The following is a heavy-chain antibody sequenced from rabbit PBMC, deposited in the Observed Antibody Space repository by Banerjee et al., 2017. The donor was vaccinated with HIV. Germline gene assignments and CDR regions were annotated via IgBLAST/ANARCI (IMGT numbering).Heavy chain of an antibody. V-gene: IGHV1S45*01. CDR1: GFSFSSSYW. Sequence: LQESGGGLFQPGGSLALTCTASGFSFSSSYWICWVRQAPGKGLEWIACIGAGSSGYTYYASWAKGRLTISKTSSTTVTLQMTSLTAADTATYFCARGVTTYYYNGFNLWGPGTLVTVS. CDR3: ARGVTTYYYNGFNL. CDR2: IGAGSSGYT. J-gene: IGHJ4*01. D-gene: IGHD1-1*01.